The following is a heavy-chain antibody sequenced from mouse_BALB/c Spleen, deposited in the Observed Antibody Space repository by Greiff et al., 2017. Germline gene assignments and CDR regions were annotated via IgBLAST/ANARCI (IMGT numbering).Heavy chain of an antibody. CDR3: ARAYDGYYGFAY. J-gene: IGHJ3*01. D-gene: IGHD2-3*01. CDR2: ISSGGST. CDR1: GFTFSSYA. Sequence: DVMLVESGGGLVKPGGSLKLSCAASGFTFSSYAMSWVRQTPEKRLEWVASISSGGSTYYPDSVKGRFTISRDNARNILYLQMSSLRSEDTAMYYCARAYDGYYGFAYWGQGTLVTVSA. V-gene: IGHV5-6-5*01.